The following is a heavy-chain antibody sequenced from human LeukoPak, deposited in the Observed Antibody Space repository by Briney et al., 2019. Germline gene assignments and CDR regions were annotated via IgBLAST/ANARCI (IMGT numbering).Heavy chain of an antibody. CDR1: GLTFSSYV. J-gene: IGHJ4*02. V-gene: IGHV3-23*01. Sequence: GGSLLLSCAASGLTFSSYVMSSVRQAPGKGLEWVSANRGSGGSTYYADSVKGRFTISRDNSKNTLYLQMNSLRAEDTAVYYCAKRKGVGATGSIDYWGQGTLVTVSS. CDR3: AKRKGVGATGSIDY. CDR2: NRGSGGST. D-gene: IGHD1-26*01.